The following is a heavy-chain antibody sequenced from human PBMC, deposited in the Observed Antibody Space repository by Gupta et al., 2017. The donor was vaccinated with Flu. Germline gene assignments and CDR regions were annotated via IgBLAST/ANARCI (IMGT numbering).Heavy chain of an antibody. D-gene: IGHD3-22*01. CDR3: GRHRHYYDSSGHLTLGPFDD. V-gene: IGHV4-39*01. CDR2: IYYSGST. J-gene: IGHJ4*02. Sequence: GWIRQTPGKGLEWIGSIYYSGSTYYNPSLKSRVTISVDTSKNQFSLRLTSVTAADTAVYYCGRHRHYYDSSGHLTLGPFDDWGQGTLVTVSS.